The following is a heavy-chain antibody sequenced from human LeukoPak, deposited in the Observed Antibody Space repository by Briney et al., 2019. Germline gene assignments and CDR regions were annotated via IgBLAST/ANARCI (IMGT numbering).Heavy chain of an antibody. D-gene: IGHD2-2*01. CDR1: GGSISSYY. Sequence: SETLSLTCTVSGGSISSYYWGWIRQPPGKGLEWIGSIYYSGSTYYNPSLKSRVTISVDTSKNQFSLKLSSVTAADTAVYYCARDYHYYFDYWGQGTLVTVSS. CDR3: ARDYHYYFDY. J-gene: IGHJ4*02. CDR2: IYYSGST. V-gene: IGHV4-39*02.